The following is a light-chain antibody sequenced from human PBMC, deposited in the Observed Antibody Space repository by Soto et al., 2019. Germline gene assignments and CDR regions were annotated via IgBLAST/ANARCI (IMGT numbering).Light chain of an antibody. Sequence: DIQMTQSPSSLSASVGDRVTITCQASQGISNYLNWYQQIPGKAPKLLIYGASNLETGVPSRFSGSGSGTEFTLTISSLQPDDSATYYCQHYNGYWTFGQGTKVDIK. CDR2: GAS. CDR1: QGISNY. CDR3: QHYNGYWT. V-gene: IGKV1-33*01. J-gene: IGKJ1*01.